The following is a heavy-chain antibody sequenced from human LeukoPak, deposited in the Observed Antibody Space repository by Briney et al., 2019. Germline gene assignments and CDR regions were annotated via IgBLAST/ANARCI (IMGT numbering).Heavy chain of an antibody. CDR1: GGSFSGYY. V-gene: IGHV4-34*01. J-gene: IGHJ4*02. Sequence: TSSETLSLTCAVYGGSFSGYYWSWIRQPPGKGLEWIGEINHSGSTNYNPSLKSRVTISVDTSKNQFSLKLSSVTAADTAVYYCAREAMAVASYWGQGTLVTVSS. CDR3: AREAMAVASY. D-gene: IGHD6-19*01. CDR2: INHSGST.